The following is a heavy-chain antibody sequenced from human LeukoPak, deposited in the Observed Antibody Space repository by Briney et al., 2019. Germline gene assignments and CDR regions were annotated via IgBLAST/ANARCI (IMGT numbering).Heavy chain of an antibody. Sequence: PGRSLRLSCAASGFAFSTYVMHWVRQAPGKGLEWVAVLYYDGSNEYYADSVKSRFTISRDNSKNTLYLRVNNLRAEDTAVYYCASLLDAFDIWGQGTMVTVSS. CDR1: GFAFSTYV. CDR3: ASLLDAFDI. V-gene: IGHV3-33*01. J-gene: IGHJ3*02. CDR2: LYYDGSNE. D-gene: IGHD3-10*01.